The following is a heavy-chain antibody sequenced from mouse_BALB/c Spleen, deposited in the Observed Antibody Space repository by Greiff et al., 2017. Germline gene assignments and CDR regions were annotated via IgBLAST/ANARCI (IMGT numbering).Heavy chain of an antibody. Sequence: EVHLVESGGGLVKPGGSLKLSCAASGFTFSSYAMSWVRQTPEKRLEWVASISSGGSTYYPDSVKGRFTISRDNARNILYLQMSSLRSEDTAMYYCARGDYYGSTPYAMDYWGQGTSVTVSS. CDR1: GFTFSSYA. V-gene: IGHV5-6-5*01. CDR2: ISSGGST. CDR3: ARGDYYGSTPYAMDY. D-gene: IGHD1-1*01. J-gene: IGHJ4*01.